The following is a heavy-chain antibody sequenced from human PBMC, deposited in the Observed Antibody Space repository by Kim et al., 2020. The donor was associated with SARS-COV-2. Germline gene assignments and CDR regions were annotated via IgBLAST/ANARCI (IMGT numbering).Heavy chain of an antibody. CDR3: ARNLVGDTDLGP. V-gene: IGHV3-30*03. D-gene: IGHD1-26*01. CDR2: ISYEGSTQ. J-gene: IGHJ5*02. CDR1: GITFSSHV. Sequence: GGSLRLSCAASGITFSSHVMHWVRQAPGKGLEWVALISYEGSTQRYTDSVKGRFTVSRDNSKNILFLQMNSLRPEDTAVYYCARNLVGDTDLGPWGQGTLVTVSS.